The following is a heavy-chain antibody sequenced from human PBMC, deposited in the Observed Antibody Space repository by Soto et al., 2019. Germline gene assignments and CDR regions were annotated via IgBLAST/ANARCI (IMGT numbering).Heavy chain of an antibody. CDR1: GFTFSSYG. J-gene: IGHJ4*02. CDR2: IWYDGSNK. Sequence: GGSLRLSCAASGFTFSSYGMHWVRQAPGKGLEWVAVIWYDGSNKYYADSVKGRFTISRDNSKNTLYLQMNSLRAEDTAVYYCARDKDGLNGWGYFDYWGQGTLVTVSS. D-gene: IGHD3-16*01. V-gene: IGHV3-33*01. CDR3: ARDKDGLNGWGYFDY.